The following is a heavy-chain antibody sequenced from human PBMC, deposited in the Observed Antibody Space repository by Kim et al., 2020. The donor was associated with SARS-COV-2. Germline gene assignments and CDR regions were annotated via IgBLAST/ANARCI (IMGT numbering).Heavy chain of an antibody. CDR2: IYHSGST. CDR3: AREFVRYFDSYYYYYGMDV. D-gene: IGHD3-9*01. CDR1: GGSISSSNW. V-gene: IGHV4-4*02. J-gene: IGHJ6*02. Sequence: SETLSLTCAVSGGSISSSNWCSWVRQPPGKGLEWIGEIYHSGSTNYNPSLKSRVTISVDKSKNQFSLKLSSVTAADTAVYYCAREFVRYFDSYYYYYGMDVGGQGTRVTVSS.